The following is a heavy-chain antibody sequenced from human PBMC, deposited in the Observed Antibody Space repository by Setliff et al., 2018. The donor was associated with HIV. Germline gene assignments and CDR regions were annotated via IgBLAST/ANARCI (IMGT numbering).Heavy chain of an antibody. CDR2: MNPNSGRA. CDR3: ARSPDPYSETTDY. D-gene: IGHD1-26*01. V-gene: IGHV1-8*02. Sequence: ASVKVSCKASGYTFTNYDINWVRQSPGQGLEWLGWMNPNSGRAGSAQMFQGRVTVTRDTTINTAYMELRSLRYDDTALYYCARSPDPYSETTDYWGQGTLVTVSS. CDR1: GYTFTNYD. J-gene: IGHJ4*02.